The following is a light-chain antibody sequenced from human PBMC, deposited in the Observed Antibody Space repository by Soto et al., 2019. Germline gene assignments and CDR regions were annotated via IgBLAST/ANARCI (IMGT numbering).Light chain of an antibody. V-gene: IGLV1-44*01. CDR1: SSNIGSNT. Sequence: QTVVTQPPSASGTPGQRVTISCSGSSSNIGSNTVNWYQQLPGTAPTLLIYSNNQRPSGVPARFSGSKSGSSASLAISGLQSEDEAEYYCAAWDDSVNGYVFGTGTKLTVL. CDR2: SNN. J-gene: IGLJ1*01. CDR3: AAWDDSVNGYV.